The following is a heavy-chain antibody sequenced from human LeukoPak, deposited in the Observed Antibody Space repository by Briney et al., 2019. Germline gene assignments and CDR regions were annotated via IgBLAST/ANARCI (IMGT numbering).Heavy chain of an antibody. V-gene: IGHV3-48*02. J-gene: IGHJ4*02. CDR3: ARGALRYSDY. Sequence: GGSLRLSCAASGFTFSSYTMNWVRQAPGKGLEWVSSFSSSSSAIYYAASVKGRFTISRDNAKNSLYLQMNSLRDGDTAVYYCARGALRYSDYWGQGTLATVSS. D-gene: IGHD3-9*01. CDR2: FSSSSSAI. CDR1: GFTFSSYT.